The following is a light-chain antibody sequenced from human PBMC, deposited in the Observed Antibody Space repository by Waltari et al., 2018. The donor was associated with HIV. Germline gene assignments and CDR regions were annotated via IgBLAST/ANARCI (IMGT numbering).Light chain of an antibody. CDR2: NGN. Sequence: DIQMTQSPSSLSASVGARVTISCRASQSIRTYLNWYQQKPGRAPKLLIYNGNILQGGVPSRFSGSGSGTDFTLSISSLQPEDFGTYYCQQSYSTLWTFGPGTKV. J-gene: IGKJ1*01. V-gene: IGKV1-39*01. CDR3: QQSYSTLWT. CDR1: QSIRTY.